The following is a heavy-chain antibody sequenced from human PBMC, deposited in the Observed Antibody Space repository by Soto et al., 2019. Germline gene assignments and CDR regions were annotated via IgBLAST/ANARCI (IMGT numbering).Heavy chain of an antibody. V-gene: IGHV5-51*01. CDR3: ARAHTAMVTGAFDI. D-gene: IGHD5-18*01. CDR2: IYPGDCDT. CDR1: GYSFTSYW. J-gene: IGHJ3*02. Sequence: GESLKVSCKGSGYSFTSYWIGWVRQMPGKGLEWMGIIYPGDCDTRYSASFQGQVTISADKSISTAYLQWSSLKASDTAMYYCARAHTAMVTGAFDIWGQGTMVTASS.